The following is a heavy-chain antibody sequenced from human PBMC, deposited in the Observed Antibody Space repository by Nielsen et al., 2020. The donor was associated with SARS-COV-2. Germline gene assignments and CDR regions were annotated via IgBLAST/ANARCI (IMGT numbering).Heavy chain of an antibody. V-gene: IGHV3-21*01. CDR1: GFTFSSYS. CDR2: ISSSSSYI. Sequence: GGSLRLSCAASGFTFSSYSMNWVRQAPGRGLEWVSSISSSSSYIYYADSVKGRFTIFRDNAKNSLYLQMDSLRAEDTAVYYCARDQITMVRGVIDYWGQGTLVTVSS. D-gene: IGHD3-10*01. J-gene: IGHJ4*02. CDR3: ARDQITMVRGVIDY.